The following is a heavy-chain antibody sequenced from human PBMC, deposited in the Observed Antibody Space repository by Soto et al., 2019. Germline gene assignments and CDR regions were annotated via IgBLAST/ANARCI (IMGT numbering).Heavy chain of an antibody. J-gene: IGHJ5*02. V-gene: IGHV4-30-2*01. CDR3: ARVQGDFWSGYYRWFDP. D-gene: IGHD3-3*01. Sequence: TLSLTYAISGSSISRSGYSCTCIRQPPGKGLEWIGYIYHSGSTSYNPSLTSRVTISVHKSNNQFSLKLSSETAADTAVYYCARVQGDFWSGYYRWFDPWGHGTLVTVSS. CDR1: GSSISRSGYS. CDR2: IYHSGST.